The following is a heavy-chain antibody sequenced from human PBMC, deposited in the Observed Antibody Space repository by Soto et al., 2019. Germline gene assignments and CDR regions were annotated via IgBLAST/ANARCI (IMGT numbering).Heavy chain of an antibody. Sequence: GGSLRLSCAASGFTFSSYAMHWVRQAPGKGLEWVAVISYDGSNKYYADSVKGRFTISRDNSKNTLYLQMNSLRAEDTAVYYCARFCISTSCYASFDYWVQGT. CDR2: ISYDGSNK. D-gene: IGHD2-2*01. J-gene: IGHJ4*02. CDR1: GFTFSSYA. CDR3: ARFCISTSCYASFDY. V-gene: IGHV3-30-3*01.